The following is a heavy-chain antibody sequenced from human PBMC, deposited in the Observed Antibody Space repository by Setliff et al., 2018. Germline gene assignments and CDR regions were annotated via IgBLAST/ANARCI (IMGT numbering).Heavy chain of an antibody. CDR3: ARGRSNFWGYYFDY. CDR2: IYYSGST. J-gene: IGHJ4*02. CDR1: GGSISSHY. Sequence: SETLSLTCTVSGGSISSHYWSWIRQPPGKGLEWIGYIYYSGSTNYNPSLKGRVTISVDTSKNQFSLKLSSVTAADTAVYYCARGRSNFWGYYFDYWGQGTLVTV. V-gene: IGHV4-59*11. D-gene: IGHD3-3*01.